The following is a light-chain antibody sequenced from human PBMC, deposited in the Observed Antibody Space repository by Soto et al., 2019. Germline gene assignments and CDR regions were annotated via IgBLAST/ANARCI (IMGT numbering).Light chain of an antibody. CDR3: SSYTSSSTSPYV. J-gene: IGLJ1*01. Sequence: QSVLTQPASVSGSPGQSLTISCTGTTSDIGFYDYVSWYQQYPDKAPKLLIYGVTIRPSGISNRFSGSKSGSTASLTISGLRDEDEADYYCSSYTSSSTSPYVFGTGTKVTVL. CDR1: TSDIGFYDY. CDR2: GVT. V-gene: IGLV2-14*01.